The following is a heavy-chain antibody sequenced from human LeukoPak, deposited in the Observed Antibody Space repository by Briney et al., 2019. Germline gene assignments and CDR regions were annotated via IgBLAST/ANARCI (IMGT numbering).Heavy chain of an antibody. D-gene: IGHD1-7*01. V-gene: IGHV3-23*01. Sequence: GGSLRLSCTASGFIFSSYSLSWVRQAPGKGLEWVSSISDSGSYIYYADSVKGRFTISRDNSKNTLYLQMNSLRAEDTAVYYCAKEGKTRNWNYYQAKAVYWGQGTLVTVSS. J-gene: IGHJ4*02. CDR3: AKEGKTRNWNYYQAKAVY. CDR1: GFIFSSYS. CDR2: ISDSGSYI.